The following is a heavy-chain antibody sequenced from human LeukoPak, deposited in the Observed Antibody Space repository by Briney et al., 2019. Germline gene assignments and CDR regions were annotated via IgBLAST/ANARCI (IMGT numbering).Heavy chain of an antibody. J-gene: IGHJ4*02. D-gene: IGHD4-11*01. Sequence: SETLSLTCTVSGGSISGSNYYWGWIRQPPGKGLEWIASIYYTGTTYYHPSLKSRVTISVDTSKNQFSLKLNSVTAADTAVYYCAVLTGAAGDWGQGTLVTVSS. CDR2: IYYTGTT. CDR1: GGSISGSNYY. CDR3: AVLTGAAGD. V-gene: IGHV4-39*01.